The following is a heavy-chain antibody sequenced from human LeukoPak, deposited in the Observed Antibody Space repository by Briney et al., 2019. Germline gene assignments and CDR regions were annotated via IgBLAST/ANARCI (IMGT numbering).Heavy chain of an antibody. J-gene: IGHJ4*02. D-gene: IGHD3-10*01. Sequence: GGSLRLSCAASGFTFDDYGMSWVRQAPGKGLEWVSGINWNGGSTGYADSVKGRFTISRDNAKNSLYLQMNSLRAEDTALYYCARAEYYGSGSYYNLFDYWGQGTLVTVSS. CDR1: GFTFDDYG. CDR2: INWNGGST. CDR3: ARAEYYGSGSYYNLFDY. V-gene: IGHV3-20*04.